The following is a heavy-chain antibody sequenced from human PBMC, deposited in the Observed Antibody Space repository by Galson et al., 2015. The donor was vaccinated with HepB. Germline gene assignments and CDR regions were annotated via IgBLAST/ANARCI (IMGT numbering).Heavy chain of an antibody. CDR1: GYTFTSYG. V-gene: IGHV1-18*01. D-gene: IGHD3-10*01. J-gene: IGHJ6*03. Sequence: SVKVSCKASGYTFTSYGISWVRQAPGQGLEWMGWISAYNGNTNYAQKLQGRVTMTTDTSTSTAYMELRSLRSDDTAVYYCAREVGSGSYFYYYYYYMDVWGEGTTVTVSS. CDR3: AREVGSGSYFYYYYYYMDV. CDR2: ISAYNGNT.